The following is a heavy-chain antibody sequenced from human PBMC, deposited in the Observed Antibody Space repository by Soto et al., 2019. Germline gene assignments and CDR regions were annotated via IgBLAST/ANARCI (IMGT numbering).Heavy chain of an antibody. J-gene: IGHJ6*04. CDR1: GGSISSYY. V-gene: IGHV4-59*08. CDR2: IYYSGST. D-gene: IGHD2-2*01. CDR3: AQQKPAPYYSGMEV. Sequence: ASETLSLTCTVSGGSISSYYWSWIRQPPGKGLEWIGYIYYSGSTNYNPSLKSRVTISVDTSKNQFSLKLSSVTAADTAVYYCAQQKPAPYYSGMEVWGKGTGATVPP.